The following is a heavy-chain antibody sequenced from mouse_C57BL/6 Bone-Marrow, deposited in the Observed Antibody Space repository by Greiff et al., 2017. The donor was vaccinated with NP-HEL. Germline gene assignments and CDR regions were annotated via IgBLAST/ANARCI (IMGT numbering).Heavy chain of an antibody. J-gene: IGHJ3*01. CDR2: IYPRSGNT. CDR1: GYTFTSYG. V-gene: IGHV1-81*01. Sequence: VQLQESGAELARPGASVKLSCKASGYTFTSYGISWVKQRTGQGLEWIGEIYPRSGNTYYNEKFKGKATLTADKSSSTAYMELRSLTSEDSAVYFCARRDYGSSYAWFAYWGQGTLVTVSA. CDR3: ARRDYGSSYAWFAY. D-gene: IGHD1-1*01.